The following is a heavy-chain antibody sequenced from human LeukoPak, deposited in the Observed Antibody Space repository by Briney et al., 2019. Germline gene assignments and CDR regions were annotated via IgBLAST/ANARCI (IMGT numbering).Heavy chain of an antibody. D-gene: IGHD6-13*01. V-gene: IGHV3-48*01. CDR3: ARSPGIAAAPGSFDY. Sequence: PGGSLRLSCAASGFTFSSYSMNWVRQAPEKGLEWVSYISSSSSTIYYADSVKGRFTISRDNAKNSLYLQMNSLRAEDTAVYYCARSPGIAAAPGSFDYWGQGTLVTVSS. CDR2: ISSSSSTI. J-gene: IGHJ4*02. CDR1: GFTFSSYS.